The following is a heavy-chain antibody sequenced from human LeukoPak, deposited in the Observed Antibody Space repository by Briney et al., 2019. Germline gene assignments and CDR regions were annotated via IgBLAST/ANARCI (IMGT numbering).Heavy chain of an antibody. CDR1: GGSISSSSYY. CDR2: IYYSGST. J-gene: IGHJ5*02. Sequence: SETLSLTCTVSGGSISSSSYYWGWIRQPPGKGLEWIGSIYYSGSTYYNPSLKSRVTISVDTSKNQFFLKLSSVTAADTAVYYCARVIRDPIWFDPWGQGTLVTVSS. CDR3: ARVIRDPIWFDP. D-gene: IGHD2/OR15-2a*01. V-gene: IGHV4-39*01.